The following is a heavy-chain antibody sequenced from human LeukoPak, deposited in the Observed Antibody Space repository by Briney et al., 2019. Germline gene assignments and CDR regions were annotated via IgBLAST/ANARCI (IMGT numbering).Heavy chain of an antibody. V-gene: IGHV3-48*03. J-gene: IGHJ4*02. CDR2: ISSSGGTI. CDR3: ARGMTGSYFGYFDY. Sequence: GGSLRLSCAASGFTFSSYEMNWVRQAPGKGLEWVSYISSSGGTIYYADSVKGRFTISRDNAKNSLYLQMNSLRADDTAVYYCARGMTGSYFGYFDYWGQGTLVTVSS. CDR1: GFTFSSYE. D-gene: IGHD1-26*01.